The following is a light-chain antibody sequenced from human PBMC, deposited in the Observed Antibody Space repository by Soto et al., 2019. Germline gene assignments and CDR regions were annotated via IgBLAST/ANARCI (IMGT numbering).Light chain of an antibody. CDR1: QSVSGN. CDR3: QQHNNWPTT. V-gene: IGKV3-15*01. J-gene: IGKJ5*01. Sequence: EIVMTQSPATLSVSPGERATLSCRASQSVSGNLAWYQQKPGQAPRLLIYDASTRATGIPARFSGSGSGTEFTLTISSLQSEDFALYFCQQHNNWPTTFGQGTRLEIK. CDR2: DAS.